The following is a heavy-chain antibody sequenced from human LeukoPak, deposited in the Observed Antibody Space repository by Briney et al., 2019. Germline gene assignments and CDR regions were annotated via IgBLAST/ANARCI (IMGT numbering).Heavy chain of an antibody. CDR2: IYYTGTL. J-gene: IGHJ5*02. Sequence: SETLSLTCTVSGGSISGSSSYYWAWIRQSPGKGLEWIGSIYYTGTLYYSSSLKSRVTISVDTSKNQFSLKLSSVTAADTAVYYCAISTVVTYYNWFDPWGQGTLVTVSS. V-gene: IGHV4-39*07. CDR3: AISTVVTYYNWFDP. D-gene: IGHD4-23*01. CDR1: GGSISGSSSYY.